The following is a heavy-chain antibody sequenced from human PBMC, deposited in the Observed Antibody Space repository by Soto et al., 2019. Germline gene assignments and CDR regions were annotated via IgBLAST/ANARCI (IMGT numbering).Heavy chain of an antibody. CDR3: ARERRDDDYVWGSYRASAFDI. J-gene: IGHJ3*02. CDR2: IYYSGST. Sequence: TSETLSLTCTVSGGSISSYYWSWTRQPPGKGLEWIGYIYYSGSTNYNPSLKSRVTISVDTSKNQFSLKLSSVTAADTAVYYCARERRDDDYVWGSYRASAFDIWGQGTMVTVSS. V-gene: IGHV4-59*01. D-gene: IGHD3-16*02. CDR1: GGSISSYY.